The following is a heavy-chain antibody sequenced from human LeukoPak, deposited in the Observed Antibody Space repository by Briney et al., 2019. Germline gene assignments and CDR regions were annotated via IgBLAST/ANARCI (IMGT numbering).Heavy chain of an antibody. J-gene: IGHJ1*01. CDR3: AKSPQNYYYDSSGYYPEYFQH. Sequence: GGSLRLSCAASGFTFSSYGMHWVRQAPGKGLEWVAVISYDGSNKYYADSVKGRFTISRDNSKNTLYLQMNSLRAEDTAVYYCAKSPQNYYYDSSGYYPEYFQHWGQGTLVTVSS. CDR2: ISYDGSNK. CDR1: GFTFSSYG. V-gene: IGHV3-30*18. D-gene: IGHD3-22*01.